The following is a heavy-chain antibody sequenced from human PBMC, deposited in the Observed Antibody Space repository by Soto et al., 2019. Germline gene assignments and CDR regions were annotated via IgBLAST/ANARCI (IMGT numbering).Heavy chain of an antibody. D-gene: IGHD3-10*01. V-gene: IGHV3-13*01. CDR1: GFTFSTYD. CDR2: IGTLFDT. Sequence: GGSLRLSCVASGFTFSTYDMHWVRQVTGKGLEWVSAIGTLFDTYYAGSVKGRFTVSRDNSKNTLYLQMNSLRAEDTAVYYCAKGADVLLWFGVLMDVWGQGTTVTVSS. J-gene: IGHJ6*02. CDR3: AKGADVLLWFGVLMDV.